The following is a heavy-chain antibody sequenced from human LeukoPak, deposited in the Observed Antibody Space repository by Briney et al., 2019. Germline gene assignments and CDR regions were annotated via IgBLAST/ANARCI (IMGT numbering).Heavy chain of an antibody. Sequence: PGGSLRLSCAASGFTFSSYAMHWVRQAPGKGLEWVAVISYDGSNKYYADSVKGRFTISRDNSKNTLYLQMNSLRAEDTAVYYCAREVYSNTKSPFDYWGQGTLVTVSS. CDR1: GFTFSSYA. CDR2: ISYDGSNK. V-gene: IGHV3-30*01. D-gene: IGHD4-11*01. J-gene: IGHJ4*02. CDR3: AREVYSNTKSPFDY.